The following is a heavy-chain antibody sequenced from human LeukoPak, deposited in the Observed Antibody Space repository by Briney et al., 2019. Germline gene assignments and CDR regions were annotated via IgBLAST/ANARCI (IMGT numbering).Heavy chain of an antibody. V-gene: IGHV1-3*03. Sequence: ASVTVSSKTSGYTFTDNDINWVRQAPGQRPEWMGWINIGNGNTRYSKEFQGRITITRDTSASTVYMELSSLTSDDRAVYYCARGRGTPGTSRDFYFYYYMDVSGTGTTVTVSS. CDR3: ARGRGTPGTSRDFYFYYYMDV. CDR2: INIGNGNT. D-gene: IGHD1-1*01. CDR1: GYTFTDND. J-gene: IGHJ6*03.